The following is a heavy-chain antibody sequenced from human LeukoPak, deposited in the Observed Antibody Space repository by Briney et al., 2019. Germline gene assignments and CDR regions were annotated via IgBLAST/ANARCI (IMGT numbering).Heavy chain of an antibody. Sequence: PSQTLSLTCTVSGGSISSGGYYWSWIRQHPGKGLEWIGYIYYSGSTYYNPSLKSRVTISVDTSKNLFSLKLSSVTAADTAVYYCARDGNPALGAFDIWGQGTMVTVSS. J-gene: IGHJ3*02. CDR2: IYYSGST. CDR3: ARDGNPALGAFDI. CDR1: GGSISSGGYY. D-gene: IGHD1-14*01. V-gene: IGHV4-31*03.